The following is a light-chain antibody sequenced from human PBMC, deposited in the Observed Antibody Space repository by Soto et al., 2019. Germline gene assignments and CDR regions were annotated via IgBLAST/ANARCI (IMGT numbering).Light chain of an antibody. CDR2: EVT. CDR3: SSYTGSSTLYV. Sequence: QSALTQPASVSGSPGQSITISCTGTSSDFAVYNYVSWYQQHPGKAPKVMIYEVTYRPSGVSNRFSGSKSGNTASLTISGLQAEDEAEYYCSSYTGSSTLYVFGTGTKVTVL. CDR1: SSDFAVYNY. V-gene: IGLV2-14*01. J-gene: IGLJ1*01.